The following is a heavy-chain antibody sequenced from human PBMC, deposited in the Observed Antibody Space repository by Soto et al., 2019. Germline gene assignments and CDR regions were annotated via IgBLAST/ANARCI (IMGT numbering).Heavy chain of an antibody. Sequence: EVQLLESGGGLVQPGGSLRLSCAASGFTFSSYAMSWVRQAPGKGLEWVSAISGSGGSTYYADSVKGRFTISRDNSKNTLYLQMNSLRAEDTAVYYCAKDPGFWATAYSAWFDPWGQGTLVTVSS. CDR3: AKDPGFWATAYSAWFDP. CDR2: ISGSGGST. D-gene: IGHD4-4*01. V-gene: IGHV3-23*01. J-gene: IGHJ5*02. CDR1: GFTFSSYA.